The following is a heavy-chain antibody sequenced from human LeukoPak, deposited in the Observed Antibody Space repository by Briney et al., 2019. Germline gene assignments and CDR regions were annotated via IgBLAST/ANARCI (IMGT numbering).Heavy chain of an antibody. D-gene: IGHD6-25*01. J-gene: IGHJ1*01. CDR1: GGSISSSSYY. CDR3: ARGAGSGYSSGLQH. V-gene: IGHV4-39*07. CDR2: IYYTGNT. Sequence: PSETLSLTCTVSGGSISSSSYYWGWIRQPPGKGLEWIGSIYYTGNTNYNPSLKSRVTISVDTSKNQFSLKLSSVTAADTAVYYCARGAGSGYSSGLQHWGQGTLVTVSS.